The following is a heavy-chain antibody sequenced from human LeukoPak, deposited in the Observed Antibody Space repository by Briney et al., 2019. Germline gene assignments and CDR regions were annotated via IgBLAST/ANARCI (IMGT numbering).Heavy chain of an antibody. CDR3: TRRGSGNGGTYAGMDV. CDR1: GGSISSDVHY. Sequence: SETLSLTCTVAGGSISSDVHYWDWIRQAPGKGLEWIGSLLYNGNTWYNPSLESRVTISVDTSENQFSLRLTSVNAADTALYFCTRRGSGNGGTYAGMDVWGPGTSVSVSS. CDR2: LLYNGNT. V-gene: IGHV4-39*01. D-gene: IGHD1-26*01. J-gene: IGHJ6*02.